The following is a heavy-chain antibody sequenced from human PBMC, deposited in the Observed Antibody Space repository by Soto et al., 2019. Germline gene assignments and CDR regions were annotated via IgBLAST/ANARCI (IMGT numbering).Heavy chain of an antibody. V-gene: IGHV1-69*02. CDR1: GGTFSSYT. J-gene: IGHJ4*01. CDR3: ARSQPKYYYDSSGYYYEFDY. D-gene: IGHD3-22*01. Sequence: SVKVSCKASGGTFSSYTISWVRQAPGQGLEWMGRIIPILGIANYAQKFQGRVTITADKSTSTAYMELSSLRSEDTAVYYCARSQPKYYYDSSGYYYEFDYWG. CDR2: IIPILGIA.